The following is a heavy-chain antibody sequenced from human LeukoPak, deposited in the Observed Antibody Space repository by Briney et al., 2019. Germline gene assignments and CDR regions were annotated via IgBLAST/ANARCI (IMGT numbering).Heavy chain of an antibody. V-gene: IGHV3-23*01. CDR1: GFTFSSCA. CDR2: ISGSGEDT. Sequence: PGGSLRLSCAASGFTFSSCAMSWVRQAPGKGLEWVAVISGSGEDTYSADYVKGRFSISRDNSKNTLYLQMNSLRAEATAVYYCAKGEGINNFWSGYLPHFDNWGQGTRVTVSS. CDR3: AKGEGINNFWSGYLPHFDN. J-gene: IGHJ4*02. D-gene: IGHD3-3*01.